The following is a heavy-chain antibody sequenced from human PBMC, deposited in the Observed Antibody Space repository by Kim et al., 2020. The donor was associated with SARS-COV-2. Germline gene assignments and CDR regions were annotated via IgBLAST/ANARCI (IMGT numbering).Heavy chain of an antibody. D-gene: IGHD1-7*01. CDR1: GGTFSSYA. J-gene: IGHJ6*03. CDR2: IIPIFGIA. V-gene: IGHV1-69*04. CDR3: ARVTGLGPENWNYEKSYYYYYMDV. Sequence: SVKVSCKASGGTFSSYAISWVRQAPGQGLEWMGRIIPIFGIANYAQKFQGRVTITADKSTSTAYMELSSLRSEDTAVYYCARVTGLGPENWNYEKSYYYYYMDVWGKGTTVTVSS.